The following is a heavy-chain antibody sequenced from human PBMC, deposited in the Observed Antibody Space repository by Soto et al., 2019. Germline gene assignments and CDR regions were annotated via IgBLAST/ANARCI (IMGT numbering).Heavy chain of an antibody. CDR3: ARGSMSRDPYCFDY. Sequence: QLQLQESGSGLVTPSETLSLTCDVSGGSISSSGYSWSWIRQTPGKGREWIGYIYHSGGTYYNPSLKGRVIISQDRSKNQFSMRVMSVTAADKAVYYCARGSMSRDPYCFDYWGQGTLVTVSS. J-gene: IGHJ4*02. V-gene: IGHV4-30-2*01. CDR1: GGSISSSGYS. D-gene: IGHD3-16*01. CDR2: IYHSGGT.